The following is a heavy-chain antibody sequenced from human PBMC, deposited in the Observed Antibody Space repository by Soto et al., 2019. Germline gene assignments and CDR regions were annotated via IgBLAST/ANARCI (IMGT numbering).Heavy chain of an antibody. Sequence: GGSLRLSCAASGFTFSSYAMSWVRQAPGKGLEWVSAISGSGGSTYYADSVKGRFTISRDNSKNTLYLQMNSLRAEDTAVYYCARGRAALGLFDYWGQGTLVTVSS. V-gene: IGHV3-23*01. D-gene: IGHD6-6*01. CDR1: GFTFSSYA. CDR2: ISGSGGST. J-gene: IGHJ4*02. CDR3: ARGRAALGLFDY.